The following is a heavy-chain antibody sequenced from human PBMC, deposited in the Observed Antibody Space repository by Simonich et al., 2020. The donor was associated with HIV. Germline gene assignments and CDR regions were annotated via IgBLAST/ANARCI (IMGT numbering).Heavy chain of an antibody. D-gene: IGHD3-3*01. J-gene: IGHJ6*03. V-gene: IGHV4-34*01. Sequence: QVQLQQWGAGLLKPSETLSLTCAVYGGSFSGYYWTWIRQPPGKGLEWIGEIQDSGSTNYNPSLKSRVTSSVDKSKNQFSRKLKSVIAADTAVYYCAAGNALLRFLEWEGTYMDVWGKGTTVTVSS. CDR3: AAGNALLRFLEWEGTYMDV. CDR1: GGSFSGYY. CDR2: IQDSGST.